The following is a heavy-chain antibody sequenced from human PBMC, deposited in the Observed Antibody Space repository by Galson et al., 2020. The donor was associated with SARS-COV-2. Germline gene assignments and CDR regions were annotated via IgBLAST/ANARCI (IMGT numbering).Heavy chain of an antibody. CDR1: GYSFTNYW. V-gene: IGHV5-51*01. J-gene: IGHJ4*02. CDR2: IYPGDSET. Sequence: GESLKISCKGSGYSFTNYWIGWVRQMPGKGLEWMGIIYPGDSETRYSPSFQGQVTIPADTSISTAYLQWSSVKASDTAMYFCERHGMADTLGVAYWGQGTQVTVSS. CDR3: ERHGMADTLGVAY. D-gene: IGHD6-19*01.